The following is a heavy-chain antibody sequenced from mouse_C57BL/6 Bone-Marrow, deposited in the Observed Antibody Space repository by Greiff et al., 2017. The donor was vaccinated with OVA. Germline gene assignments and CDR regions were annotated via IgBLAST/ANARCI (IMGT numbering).Heavy chain of an antibody. CDR3: VPLDYYGSSYRDYAMDY. D-gene: IGHD1-1*01. CDR1: GFSLTSYG. V-gene: IGHV2-2*01. Sequence: QVQLQQSGPGLVQPSQSLSITCTVSGFSLTSYGVHWVRQSPGKGLEWLGVIWSGGSTDYNAAFISRLSISKDNSKSQVFFKMNSLQADDTAIYYCVPLDYYGSSYRDYAMDYWGQGTSVTVSS. CDR2: IWSGGST. J-gene: IGHJ4*01.